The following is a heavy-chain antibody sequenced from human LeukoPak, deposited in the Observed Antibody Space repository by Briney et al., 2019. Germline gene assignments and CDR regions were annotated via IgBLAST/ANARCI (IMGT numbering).Heavy chain of an antibody. CDR3: ARGYSGYDPFDY. V-gene: IGHV4-34*01. D-gene: IGHD5-12*01. J-gene: IGHJ4*02. Sequence: PSETLSLTCAVYGGSFSGYYWSWIRQPPGKGLEWIGEINHSGSTNYNPSLKSRVTISVDTSKNQFSLKLSSVTAADTAVYYCARGYSGYDPFDYWGQGTPVTVSS. CDR1: GGSFSGYY. CDR2: INHSGST.